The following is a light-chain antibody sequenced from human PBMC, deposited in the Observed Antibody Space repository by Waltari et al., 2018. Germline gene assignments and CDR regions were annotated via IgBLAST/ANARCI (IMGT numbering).Light chain of an antibody. CDR1: SSDVGGYNY. J-gene: IGLJ1*01. CDR2: DVS. Sequence: QSALTQPASVSGSPGQSITISCTGTSSDVGGYNYVSWYQPHPGKAPQLMIYDVSKRPSGVSNRFSGSKSGNTASLTISGLQAEDEADYYCSSYTSSSTSLYVFGTGTKVTVL. V-gene: IGLV2-14*01. CDR3: SSYTSSSTSLYV.